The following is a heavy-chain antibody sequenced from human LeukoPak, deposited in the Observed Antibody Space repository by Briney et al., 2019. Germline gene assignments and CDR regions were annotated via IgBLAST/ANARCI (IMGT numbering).Heavy chain of an antibody. V-gene: IGHV3-49*04. Sequence: GGSLRLSCTASGFTFGDYAMSWVRQAPGKGLEWVGFIRSKAYGGTTEYAASVKGGFTISRDDSKSIAYLQMNSLKTEDTAVYYCTRVGGGDPPDYWGQGTLVTVSS. D-gene: IGHD2-21*02. CDR1: GFTFGDYA. J-gene: IGHJ4*02. CDR2: IRSKAYGGTT. CDR3: TRVGGGDPPDY.